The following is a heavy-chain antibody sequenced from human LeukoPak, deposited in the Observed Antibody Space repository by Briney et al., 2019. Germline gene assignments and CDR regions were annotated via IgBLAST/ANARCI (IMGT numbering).Heavy chain of an antibody. CDR2: INHSGST. D-gene: IGHD4-23*01. V-gene: IGHV4-34*01. CDR1: GGSFSGYY. CDR3: ARGPDYGGTRGFDY. Sequence: SETLSLTCAVYGGSFSGYYWSWIRQPPGKGLEWIGEINHSGSTNYNPSLKSRATISVDTSKNQFSLKLSSVTAADTAVYYCARGPDYGGTRGFDYWGQGTLVTVSS. J-gene: IGHJ4*02.